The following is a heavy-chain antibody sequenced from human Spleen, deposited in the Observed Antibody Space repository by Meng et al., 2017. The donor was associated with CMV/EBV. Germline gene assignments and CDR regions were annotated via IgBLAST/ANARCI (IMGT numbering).Heavy chain of an antibody. J-gene: IGHJ4*02. V-gene: IGHV4-34*01. CDR2: INHSGGT. CDR1: GGSFNAYY. Sequence: GSLRLSCTVYGGSFNAYYYNWFRQAPGKGLEWIGEINHSGGTNYNPSLKSRVTISVDKSKNQFSLRLTSVTAADTAVYYCARLIHRSSSSTSYYFDYWGQGSLVTVSS. D-gene: IGHD2-2*01. CDR3: ARLIHRSSSSTSYYFDY.